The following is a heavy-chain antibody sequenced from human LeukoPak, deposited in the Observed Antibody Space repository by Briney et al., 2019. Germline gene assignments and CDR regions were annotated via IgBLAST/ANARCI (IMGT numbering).Heavy chain of an antibody. CDR2: VDPEDGET. Sequence: ATVKISCKVSGYTFTDYYMHWVQQAPGKGLEWMGLVDPEDGETIYAEKFQGRVTITADTSTDTAYMELSSLRSEDTAVYYCATRGKVAARPPGYYYYMDVWGKGTTVTASS. J-gene: IGHJ6*03. CDR3: ATRGKVAARPPGYYYYMDV. V-gene: IGHV1-69-2*01. CDR1: GYTFTDYY. D-gene: IGHD6-6*01.